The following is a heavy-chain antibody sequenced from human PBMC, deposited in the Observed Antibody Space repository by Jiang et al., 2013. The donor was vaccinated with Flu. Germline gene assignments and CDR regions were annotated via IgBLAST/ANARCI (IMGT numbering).Heavy chain of an antibody. V-gene: IGHV1-8*01. J-gene: IGHJ4*02. CDR1: GYTSISYD. Sequence: SVKVSCKASGYTSISYDINWVRQATGQGLEWMGWMNPNSGNTGYAQKFQGRVTMTRNTSISTAYMELSSLRSEDTAVYYCARGRDLWSGYYTDSWGQGTLVTVSS. CDR3: ARGRDLWSGYYTDS. CDR2: MNPNSGNT. D-gene: IGHD3-3*01.